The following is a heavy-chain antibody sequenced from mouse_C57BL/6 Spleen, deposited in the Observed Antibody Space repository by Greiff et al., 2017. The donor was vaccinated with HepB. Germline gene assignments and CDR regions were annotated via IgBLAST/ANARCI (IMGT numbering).Heavy chain of an antibody. D-gene: IGHD1-1*01. J-gene: IGHJ2*01. CDR2: IDPSDSYT. CDR1: GYTFTSYW. CDR3: ARDAYGSSYYFDY. Sequence: QVQLQQPGAELVRPGTSVKLSCKASGYTFTSYWMHWVKQRPGQGLEWIGVIDPSDSYTNYNQKFKGKATFTVDTSSSTAYMHLSSLTSEDSAVYYCARDAYGSSYYFDYWGQGTTLTVSS. V-gene: IGHV1-59*01.